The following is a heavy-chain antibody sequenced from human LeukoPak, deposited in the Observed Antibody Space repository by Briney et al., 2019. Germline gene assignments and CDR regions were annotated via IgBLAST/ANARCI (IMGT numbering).Heavy chain of an antibody. J-gene: IGHJ4*02. CDR2: ISSTSSDI. V-gene: IGHV3-21*01. Sequence: GGSLRLSCAASGFTFSRYTLNWVRQAPGKGLEWVSSISSTSSDIYYADSVKGRFTISRDNAKNSLYLQMNGLRAEDTAVYYCARAGSYSTLDYWGQGTLVPVSS. CDR1: GFTFSRYT. D-gene: IGHD6-13*01. CDR3: ARAGSYSTLDY.